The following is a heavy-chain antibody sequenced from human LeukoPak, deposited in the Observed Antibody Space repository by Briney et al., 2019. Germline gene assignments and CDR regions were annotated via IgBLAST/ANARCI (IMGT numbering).Heavy chain of an antibody. CDR1: GFTFSRYA. CDR3: AKGTTKGDSGSSSFDY. J-gene: IGHJ4*02. D-gene: IGHD3-10*01. CDR2: ITGSGTGT. V-gene: IGHV3-23*01. Sequence: GGSLRLSCAASGFTFSRYATSWVRQAPGKGREWVSAITGSGTGTYYEDSVKGRFTISRDNSKNTLYLQMDSLRAEDTAVYYCAKGTTKGDSGSSSFDYWGQGTLVTVSS.